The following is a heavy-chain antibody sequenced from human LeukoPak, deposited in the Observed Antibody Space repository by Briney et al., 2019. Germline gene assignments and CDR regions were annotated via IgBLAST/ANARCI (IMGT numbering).Heavy chain of an antibody. Sequence: ASVKVSCKASGYTFTDYYVHWVRLVPGQGLEWMGRISPNSGGTNYAQKFQGRVTMTRDTSISTAYMELSRLRSDDTAVYYCASLETGAINLVGATFWGQGTLVTVSS. CDR2: ISPNSGGT. CDR1: GYTFTDYY. CDR3: ASLETGAINLVGATF. V-gene: IGHV1-2*06. D-gene: IGHD1-26*01. J-gene: IGHJ4*02.